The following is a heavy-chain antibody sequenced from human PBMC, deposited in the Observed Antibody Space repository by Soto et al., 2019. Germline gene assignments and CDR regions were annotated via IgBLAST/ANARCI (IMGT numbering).Heavy chain of an antibody. CDR2: HYYSGST. Sequence: PSETLSLTCTVCRGSISSSSYYWGWIRQPPGKGLDWIGSHYYSGSTSYNPSLKRRGTISLDTSKNQFSLKLSSVTAADSAVYYCARHSVLSPGYGAGSDRSECRYYYYGMDVWGQGTTVTVSS. CDR1: RGSISSSSYY. D-gene: IGHD3-10*01. J-gene: IGHJ6*02. V-gene: IGHV4-39*01. CDR3: ARHSVLSPGYGAGSDRSECRYYYYGMDV.